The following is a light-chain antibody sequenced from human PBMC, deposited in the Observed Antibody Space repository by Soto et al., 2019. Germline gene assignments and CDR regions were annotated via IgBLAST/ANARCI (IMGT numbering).Light chain of an antibody. Sequence: QSALTQPRSVSGSPGQSVTISCTGTSSDVGGYNYVSWYQQHPGKAHKVMIYDVSERPSGVPDRFSGPKSGKTASLTISGLQAEDEADYYCCSYAGSPRYVLGTGTKVTVL. CDR1: SSDVGGYNY. J-gene: IGLJ1*01. CDR2: DVS. V-gene: IGLV2-11*01. CDR3: CSYAGSPRYV.